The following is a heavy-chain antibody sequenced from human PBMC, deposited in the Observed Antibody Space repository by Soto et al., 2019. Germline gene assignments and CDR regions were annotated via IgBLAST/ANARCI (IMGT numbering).Heavy chain of an antibody. CDR3: ARSPLWFGESPFDY. CDR2: INAGNGNT. Sequence: ASVKVSCKASGYTFTSYAMHWVRQAPGQRLEWMGWINAGNGNTKYSQKFQGRVTITRDTSASTAYMELSSLRSEDTAVYYCARSPLWFGESPFDYWGQGTLVTVSS. CDR1: GYTFTSYA. J-gene: IGHJ4*02. V-gene: IGHV1-3*01. D-gene: IGHD3-10*01.